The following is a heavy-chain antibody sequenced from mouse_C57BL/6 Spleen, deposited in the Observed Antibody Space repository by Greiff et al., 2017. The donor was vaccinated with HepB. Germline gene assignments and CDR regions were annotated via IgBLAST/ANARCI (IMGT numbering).Heavy chain of an antibody. Sequence: DVMLVESGGGLVKPGGSLKLSCAASGFTFSDYGMHWVRQAPEKGLEWVAYISSGSSTIYYADTVKGRFTISRDNAKNTLFLQMTSLRSEDTAMYYCARNYYDYERYFDVWGTGTTVTVSS. CDR2: ISSGSSTI. CDR3: ARNYYDYERYFDV. V-gene: IGHV5-17*01. CDR1: GFTFSDYG. J-gene: IGHJ1*03. D-gene: IGHD2-4*01.